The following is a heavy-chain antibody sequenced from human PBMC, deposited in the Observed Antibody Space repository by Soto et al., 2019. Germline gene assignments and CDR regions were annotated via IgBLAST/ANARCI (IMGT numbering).Heavy chain of an antibody. J-gene: IGHJ4*02. D-gene: IGHD3-9*01. CDR3: ARGLGLGDC. CDR2: INPNGGST. Sequence: QVQLVQSGAEVKKPGAAVKVSCKASGYTFSSYYIHWLLQAPGQGLEWIGIINPNGGSTNYAQNFKGRLYVTRDTSTATVYMDRSALTSDDTARYYCARGLGLGDCWGQGTLVTGSS. V-gene: IGHV1-46*01. CDR1: GYTFSSYY.